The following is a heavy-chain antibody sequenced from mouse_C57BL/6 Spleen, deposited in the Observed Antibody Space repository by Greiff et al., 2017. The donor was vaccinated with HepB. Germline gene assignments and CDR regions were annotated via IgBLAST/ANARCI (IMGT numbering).Heavy chain of an antibody. Sequence: VQLKESGPGLVKPSQSLSLTCSVTGYSITSGYYWNWIRQFPGNKLEWMGYISYDGSNNYNPSLKNRISITRDTSKNQFFLKLNSVTTEDTATYYWAREDYSNYDAWFAYWGQGTLVTVSA. V-gene: IGHV3-6*01. CDR3: AREDYSNYDAWFAY. J-gene: IGHJ3*01. CDR1: GYSITSGYY. D-gene: IGHD2-5*01. CDR2: ISYDGSN.